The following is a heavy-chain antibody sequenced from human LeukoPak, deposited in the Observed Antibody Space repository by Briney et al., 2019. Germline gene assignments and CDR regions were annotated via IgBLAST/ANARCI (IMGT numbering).Heavy chain of an antibody. CDR2: ISAYNGNT. D-gene: IGHD3-16*01. J-gene: IGHJ4*02. CDR3: ARNKDYGVPSPYYFDY. V-gene: IGHV1-18*01. CDR1: GYTFTSYG. Sequence: ASVKVSCKASGYTFTSYGISWVRQAPGQGLEWMGWISAYNGNTNYAQKLQGRVTMTTDTSTSTAYMELRSLRSDDTAVYYCARNKDYGVPSPYYFDYWGQGTLVTVSS.